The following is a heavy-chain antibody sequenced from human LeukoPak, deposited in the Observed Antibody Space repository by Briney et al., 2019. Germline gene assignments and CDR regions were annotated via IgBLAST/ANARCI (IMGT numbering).Heavy chain of an antibody. Sequence: GGSLRLSCAASGFTLSSYWMPWVRQAPGKGLEWVANIKEDGSEKHYVDSVKGRFTISRDNAKNSLSLEMNSLRAEDTAVYYCVRSYDYWGQGTQVTVSS. CDR2: IKEDGSEK. J-gene: IGHJ4*02. V-gene: IGHV3-7*01. CDR1: GFTLSSYW. CDR3: VRSYDY.